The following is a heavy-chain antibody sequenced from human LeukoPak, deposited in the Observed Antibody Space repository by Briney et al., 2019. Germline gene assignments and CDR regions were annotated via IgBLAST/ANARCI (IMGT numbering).Heavy chain of an antibody. CDR1: GYTFTSYG. D-gene: IGHD3-3*01. V-gene: IGHV1-18*01. CDR3: ARDPTEDFWSGFYSYFDF. CDR2: ISAYNGNT. Sequence: ASVKVSCKASGYTFTSYGISWVRQAPGQGLEWMRWISAYNGNTNYAQKLQGRVTMTTDTSTSTAYMELRSLRSDDTAVYYCARDPTEDFWSGFYSYFDFWGQGTLVTVSS. J-gene: IGHJ4*02.